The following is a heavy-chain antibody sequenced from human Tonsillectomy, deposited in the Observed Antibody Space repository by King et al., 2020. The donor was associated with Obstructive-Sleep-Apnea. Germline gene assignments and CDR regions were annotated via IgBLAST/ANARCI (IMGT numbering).Heavy chain of an antibody. CDR1: GFTVSRNY. Sequence: EVQLVESGGSLVQPGGSLRLSCAASGFTVSRNYMSWVRQAPGKGLEWISVIYSDGTTYYTDSVKGRFTISRDNSKNTLYLQMNSLRAEDTAVYYCARVWKPWRSEFDYWGQGTLVTVSS. CDR2: IYSDGTT. CDR3: ARVWKPWRSEFDY. V-gene: IGHV3-66*01. J-gene: IGHJ4*02. D-gene: IGHD3-3*01.